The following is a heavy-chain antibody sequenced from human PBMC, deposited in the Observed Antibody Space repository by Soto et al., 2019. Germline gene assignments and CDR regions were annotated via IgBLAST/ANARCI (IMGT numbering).Heavy chain of an antibody. CDR2: IDPSDSYT. D-gene: IGHD3-9*01. Sequence: GKSLKISCKGSGYRFTSYWITWVRQMPGKGLEWMGRIDPSDSYTNYSPSFQGHVTISADKSINTAYVQWNSLKASDTAMYYCARHGCDILTGGGSWLDPWGQGTLVTVS. V-gene: IGHV5-10-1*01. J-gene: IGHJ5*02. CDR1: GYRFTSYW. CDR3: ARHGCDILTGGGSWLDP.